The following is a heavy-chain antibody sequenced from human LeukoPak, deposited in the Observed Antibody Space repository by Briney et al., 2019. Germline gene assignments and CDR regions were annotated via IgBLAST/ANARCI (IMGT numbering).Heavy chain of an antibody. CDR2: ISGSGGST. Sequence: GGSLRLSCAASGFTFSSYAMSWVRQAPGKGLEWVSAISGSGGSTYYADSVKGRFTISRDNSKNTLYLQMNSLRAEDTAVYYCATATDIVVVPAASRIDYWGQGTLVTVSS. CDR1: GFTFSSYA. J-gene: IGHJ4*02. CDR3: ATATDIVVVPAASRIDY. V-gene: IGHV3-23*01. D-gene: IGHD2-2*01.